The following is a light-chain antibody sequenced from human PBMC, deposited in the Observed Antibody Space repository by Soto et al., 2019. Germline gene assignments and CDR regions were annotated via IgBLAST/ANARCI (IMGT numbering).Light chain of an antibody. CDR3: QSYDNSLSGWL. CDR2: ANN. V-gene: IGLV1-40*01. Sequence: QSVLTQPPSVSGAPGQRVTISCTGSTSNIGAGYDVHWYHQVPGTTPKLLIYANNNRPSGVPDRFSGSKSGTSASLVITGLQAEDEADYYCQSYDNSLSGWLFGGGTKLTVL. CDR1: TSNIGAGYD. J-gene: IGLJ2*01.